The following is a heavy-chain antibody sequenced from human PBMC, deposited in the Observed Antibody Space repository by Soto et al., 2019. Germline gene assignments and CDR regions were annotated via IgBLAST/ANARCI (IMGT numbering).Heavy chain of an antibody. CDR1: GISLSDYY. CDR2: ISSSASTI. V-gene: IGHV3-11*01. CDR3: AIGPTCGLHV. J-gene: IGHJ6*02. Sequence: QVQLVESGGGLVKPGGSLRLSCAASGISLSDYYMSWIRQAPGKGLEWVSYISSSASTIYYADSVKGRFTISKDNAKNSLYLQMTSLRAEDTAVYYCAIGPTCGLHVWGQGTMVTVSS.